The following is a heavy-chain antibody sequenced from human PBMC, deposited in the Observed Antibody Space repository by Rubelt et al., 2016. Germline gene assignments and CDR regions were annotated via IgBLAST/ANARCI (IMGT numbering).Heavy chain of an antibody. J-gene: IGHJ5*02. Sequence: QVQLVQSGAEVKKPGASVKVSCKASGYTFTTYGISWVRQAPGPGLEWMGWIRTYNGNTNYAQKLQGRVTMTTDTCTSTAYMELRSLRSDDTAMYFCARGYCSSANCLFNWFDPWGQGTLVTVSS. CDR3: ARGYCSSANCLFNWFDP. D-gene: IGHD2-2*01. V-gene: IGHV1-18*01. CDR1: GYTFTTYG. CDR2: IRTYNGNT.